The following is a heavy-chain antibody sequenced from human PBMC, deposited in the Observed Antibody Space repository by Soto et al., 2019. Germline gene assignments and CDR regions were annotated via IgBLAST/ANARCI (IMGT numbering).Heavy chain of an antibody. J-gene: IGHJ6*02. CDR1: GGSFSGYY. CDR2: INHSGST. V-gene: IGHV4-34*01. D-gene: IGHD3-16*02. CDR3: ARGVIYYYYYGMDV. Sequence: NPSETLSLTCAVYGGSFSGYYWSWIRQPPGKGLEWIGEINHSGSTNYNPSLKSRVTISVDTSKNQFSLKPSSVTAADTAVYYCARGVIYYYYYGMDVWGQGTTVTVSS.